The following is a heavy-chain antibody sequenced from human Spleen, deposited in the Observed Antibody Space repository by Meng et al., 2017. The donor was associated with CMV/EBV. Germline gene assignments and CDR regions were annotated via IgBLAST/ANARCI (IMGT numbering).Heavy chain of an antibody. J-gene: IGHJ5*02. CDR2: IYYSGNT. CDR3: ARAEYYNWFNP. V-gene: IGHV4-30-4*01. CDR1: GGSMSSGDYF. D-gene: IGHD1-14*01. Sequence: QVQVQEAGPGLVQPSQTLSLTCTVSGGSMSSGDYFWNWISQPPGKGLEWIGYIYYSGNTYYNPSLKSRVTISIDTSKNQFSLKLSSVTAADTAVYYCARAEYYNWFNPWGQGTLVTVSS.